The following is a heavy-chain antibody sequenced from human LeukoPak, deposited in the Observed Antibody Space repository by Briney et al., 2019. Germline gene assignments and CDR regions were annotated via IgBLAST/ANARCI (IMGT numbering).Heavy chain of an antibody. J-gene: IGHJ4*02. V-gene: IGHV3-7*01. CDR3: ARDHLAVAGLDY. Sequence: GGSLRLSCAASGFTFSSYWMAWVRQTPGKGLEWVANIKHDASEKYYVDSVKGRFTISRDNAQNSFYLQMNSLRAEDTAVYYCARDHLAVAGLDYWGQGTLVTVSS. CDR2: IKHDASEK. D-gene: IGHD6-19*01. CDR1: GFTFSSYW.